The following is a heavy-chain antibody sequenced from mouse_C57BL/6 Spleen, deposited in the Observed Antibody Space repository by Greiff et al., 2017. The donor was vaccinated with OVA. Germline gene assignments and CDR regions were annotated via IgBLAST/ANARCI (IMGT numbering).Heavy chain of an antibody. CDR1: GFTFSDYY. J-gene: IGHJ4*01. Sequence: EVMLVESEGGLVQPGSSMKLSCTASGFTFSDYYMAWVRQVPEKGLEWVANINYDGSSTYYLDSLKSRFIISRDNAKNILYLQMSSLKSEDTATYYCARRSMIRGAMDYWGQGTSVTVSS. D-gene: IGHD2-4*01. CDR2: INYDGSST. CDR3: ARRSMIRGAMDY. V-gene: IGHV5-16*01.